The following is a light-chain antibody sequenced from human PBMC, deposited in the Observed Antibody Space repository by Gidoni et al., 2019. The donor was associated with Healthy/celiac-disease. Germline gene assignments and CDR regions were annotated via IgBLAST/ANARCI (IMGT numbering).Light chain of an antibody. V-gene: IGLV3-25*02. CDR2: KDS. Sequence: SYELTQPPSVSVSPGHTARITCSGDALPKQYAYVYQQKPGQATVLEIYKDSERPSVIPERFSGSSSGTTVTLTISGVQAEDEADYYCQSADSSGTYQVFGTGTKVTVL. CDR1: ALPKQY. J-gene: IGLJ1*01. CDR3: QSADSSGTYQV.